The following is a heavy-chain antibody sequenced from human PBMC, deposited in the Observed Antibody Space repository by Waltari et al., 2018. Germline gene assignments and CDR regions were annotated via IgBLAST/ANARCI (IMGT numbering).Heavy chain of an antibody. CDR3: AHAKEDYYGSANDYLLDY. D-gene: IGHD3-10*01. Sequence: QITLKESGPTLGKPTQTLTLTCTFSGFALSNNAVGVGWIRQPPGKALEWLALIYWDGDDHYSPSLKGRLTITKDTSRNQVVLTMTNRDPMDTATYYCAHAKEDYYGSANDYLLDYWGQGILVTVSS. CDR2: IYWDGDD. CDR1: GFALSNNAVG. V-gene: IGHV2-5*02. J-gene: IGHJ4*02.